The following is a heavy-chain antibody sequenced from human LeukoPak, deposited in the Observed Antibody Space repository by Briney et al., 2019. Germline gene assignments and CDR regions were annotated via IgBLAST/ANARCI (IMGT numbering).Heavy chain of an antibody. CDR3: ARDKIRSGWFGGYFDY. V-gene: IGHV3-30-3*01. Sequence: GRSLRLSCAASGFTFRSYAMHWVRQAPGKGLEWVAVISYDGSNKYYADSVKGRFTISRDNSKNTLYLQMNSLRAEDTAVYYCARDKIRSGWFGGYFDYWGQGTLVTVSS. CDR1: GFTFRSYA. D-gene: IGHD6-19*01. CDR2: ISYDGSNK. J-gene: IGHJ4*02.